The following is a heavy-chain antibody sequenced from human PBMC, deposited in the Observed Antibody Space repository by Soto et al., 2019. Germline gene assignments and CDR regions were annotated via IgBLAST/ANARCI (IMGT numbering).Heavy chain of an antibody. J-gene: IGHJ4*02. CDR1: GGSISSYY. V-gene: IGHV4-59*01. CDR3: ARDFGGYCSSTSCPTPH. Sequence: SETLSLTCTVSGGSISSYYWSWIRQPPGKGLEWIGYIYYSGSTNYNPSLKSRVTISVDTSKNQFSLKLSSVTAADTAVYYCARDFGGYCSSTSCPTPHWGQGTLVTVSS. CDR2: IYYSGST. D-gene: IGHD2-2*01.